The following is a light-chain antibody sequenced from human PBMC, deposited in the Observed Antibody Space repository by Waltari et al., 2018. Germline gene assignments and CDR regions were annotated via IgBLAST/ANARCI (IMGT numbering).Light chain of an antibody. Sequence: EIVLTQSPATLSLSPGERATLSCRASQSVSSYLAWYQQKPGQAPRLLIYDASNRATGIPARFSGSGSGTDFTLTISSLQPEDFATYHCQQCYSTPIFTFGPGTRVEIK. CDR1: QSVSSY. CDR2: DAS. CDR3: QQCYSTPIFT. V-gene: IGKV3-11*01. J-gene: IGKJ3*01.